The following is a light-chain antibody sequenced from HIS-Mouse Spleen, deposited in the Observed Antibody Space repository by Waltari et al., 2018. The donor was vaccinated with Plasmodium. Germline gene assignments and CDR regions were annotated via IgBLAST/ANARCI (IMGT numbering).Light chain of an antibody. CDR2: AGS. CDR1: SSDVGRYNL. J-gene: IGLJ3*02. V-gene: IGLV2-23*01. Sequence: QYALTQPASVSGSPGQSITLPCTGTSSDVGRYNLVSWYQQHPGKAPKLMIYAGSKRPSGVSNRFSGSKSGNTASLTISGLQTEDEADYYCCSYAGSSTNWVFGGGTKLTVL. CDR3: CSYAGSSTNWV.